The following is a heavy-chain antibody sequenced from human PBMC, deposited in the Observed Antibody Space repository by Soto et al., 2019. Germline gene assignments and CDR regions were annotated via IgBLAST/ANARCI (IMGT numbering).Heavy chain of an antibody. Sequence: QVQLVQSGAEVKKPAPSVKVACKASGYTFTSYAIHWVRPAPGQRLEWMGWTNAGNGNTKYSRKFQGRVTITRDTSARTPYMELSSLRSEDTAVYYCARDDYHYGMDVWGHGTTVTVAS. CDR3: ARDDYHYGMDV. J-gene: IGHJ6*02. CDR2: TNAGNGNT. V-gene: IGHV1-3*01. CDR1: GYTFTSYA.